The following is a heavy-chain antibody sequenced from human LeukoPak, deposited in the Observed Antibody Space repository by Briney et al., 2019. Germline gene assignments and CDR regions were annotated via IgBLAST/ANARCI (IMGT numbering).Heavy chain of an antibody. Sequence: ASVKVSCKASGYTFTGYYMHWVRQAPGQGLEWMGWINPNSGGTNYAQKFQGRVTMTRDTSISTAYMELSRLRSDDTAVYYCARTMVRRGYSLEYWGQGTLVTVSS. J-gene: IGHJ4*02. D-gene: IGHD3-10*01. CDR1: GYTFTGYY. V-gene: IGHV1-2*02. CDR2: INPNSGGT. CDR3: ARTMVRRGYSLEY.